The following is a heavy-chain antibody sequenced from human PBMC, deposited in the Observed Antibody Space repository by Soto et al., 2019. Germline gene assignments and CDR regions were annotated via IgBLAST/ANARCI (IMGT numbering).Heavy chain of an antibody. D-gene: IGHD3-16*01. CDR3: TRGADGFDY. V-gene: IGHV6-1*01. CDR1: GDSVSTNSAT. Sequence: SQTLSLTCAISGDSVSTNSATWDWIRQSPSRGLEWLGRTYYRSKWYNDYAVSVKGRITINPDTSNNQLSLQMSSLRAGDTAVYYCTRGADGFDYWGQGTLVTVSX. J-gene: IGHJ4*02. CDR2: TYYRSKWYN.